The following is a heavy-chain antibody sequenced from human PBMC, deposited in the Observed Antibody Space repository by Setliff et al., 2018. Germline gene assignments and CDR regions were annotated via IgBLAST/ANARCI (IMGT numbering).Heavy chain of an antibody. CDR1: GGSFSDYY. V-gene: IGHV4-34*01. D-gene: IGHD3-22*01. CDR2: INHSGST. J-gene: IGHJ4*02. CDR3: AREAAAHFPRPYYYDSSGYYYEGYFDY. Sequence: PSETLSLTCAVYGGSFSDYYWSWIRQPPGKGLEWIGEINHSGSTNYNPSLKSRVTISVDTSKHQFSLKLSSVNAEDTAVYYCAREAAAHFPRPYYYDSSGYYYEGYFDYWGQGTLVTVSS.